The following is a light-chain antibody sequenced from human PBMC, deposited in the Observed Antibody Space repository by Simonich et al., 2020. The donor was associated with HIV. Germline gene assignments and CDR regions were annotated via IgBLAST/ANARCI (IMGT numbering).Light chain of an antibody. V-gene: IGLV1-40*01. CDR1: SSNIGAGYD. J-gene: IGLJ2*01. CDR2: GNR. Sequence: QSVLTQPPSVSGAPGQRVTISCTGRSSNIGAGYDVHWYQQLPGTAPKLLLYGNRQRPPAAPDRFSCSKSGTSASLAITGLQAEDEADYYCQSYDSSLSGSKVFGGGTKLTVL. CDR3: QSYDSSLSGSKV.